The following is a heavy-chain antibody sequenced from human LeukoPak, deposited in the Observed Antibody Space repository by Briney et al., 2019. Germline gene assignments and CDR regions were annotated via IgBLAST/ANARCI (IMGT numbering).Heavy chain of an antibody. CDR2: IYTRGNT. CDR3: ARDSSNWGFFDY. CDR1: GFTISSNY. J-gene: IGHJ4*02. D-gene: IGHD7-27*01. V-gene: IGHV3-66*01. Sequence: GGSLRLSCAASGFTISSNYMSWVRQAPGKGLEWVAVIYTRGNTGYADSVKGRFTISRDTAHKTLYLQMNSLRADDTAVYYCARDSSNWGFFDYWGQGTLVTVSS.